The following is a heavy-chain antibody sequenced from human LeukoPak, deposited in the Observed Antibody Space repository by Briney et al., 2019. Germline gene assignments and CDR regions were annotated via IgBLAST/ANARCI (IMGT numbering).Heavy chain of an antibody. J-gene: IGHJ5*02. CDR1: GYTFTNYG. CDR3: ARDTKRSRARWENLGFDP. D-gene: IGHD1-26*01. V-gene: IGHV1-18*01. CDR2: IITYNGNT. Sequence: ASVKVSCKASGYTFTNYGISWVRQAPGQGLEWMGYIITYNGNTNYAQKLQGRVTMTTDTSTSTAYMELRSLRSDDTAVYYCARDTKRSRARWENLGFDPWGQGTLVTVSS.